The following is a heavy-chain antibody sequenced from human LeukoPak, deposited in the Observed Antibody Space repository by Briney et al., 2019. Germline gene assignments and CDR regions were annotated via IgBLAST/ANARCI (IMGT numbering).Heavy chain of an antibody. CDR2: IYPGDSDT. D-gene: IGHD3-22*01. V-gene: IGHV5-51*01. CDR1: GYSFTSYW. J-gene: IGHJ6*03. CDR3: ARCPYYDSSDLYYMDV. Sequence: GESLKVSCKGSGYSFTSYWIGWVRQMPGKGLEWMGIIYPGDSDTRYSPSFQGQVTISADKSISTAYLQWSSLKASDTAMYHCARCPYYDSSDLYYMDVWGKGTTVTVSS.